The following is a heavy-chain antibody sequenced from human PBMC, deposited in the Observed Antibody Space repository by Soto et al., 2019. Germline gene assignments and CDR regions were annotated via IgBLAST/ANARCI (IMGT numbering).Heavy chain of an antibody. J-gene: IGHJ6*02. CDR3: AREIAVAGTGPDYYYGMDV. Sequence: ASVKVSCKASGYTFTSYYMHWVRQAPGQGLEWMGWISAYNGNTNYAQKLQGRVTMTTDTSTSTAYVELRSLRSDDTAVYYCAREIAVAGTGPDYYYGMDVWGQGTTVTVS. V-gene: IGHV1-18*04. CDR1: GYTFTSYY. D-gene: IGHD6-19*01. CDR2: ISAYNGNT.